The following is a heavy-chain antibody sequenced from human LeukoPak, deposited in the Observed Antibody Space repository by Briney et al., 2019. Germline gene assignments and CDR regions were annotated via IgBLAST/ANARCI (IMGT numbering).Heavy chain of an antibody. D-gene: IGHD5-12*01. Sequence: GGSLRLSCAASGVTFSSDSMNWVRQAPGKGLEWVSSITRRSSYIYYADSVKGRCTISRDNAKNSRYLQMNSLSAEDTAVYYCARVWGLDIVATRHKEFDYWGQGTLVTVPS. CDR1: GVTFSSDS. CDR3: ARVWGLDIVATRHKEFDY. J-gene: IGHJ4*02. V-gene: IGHV3-21*01. CDR2: ITRRSSYI.